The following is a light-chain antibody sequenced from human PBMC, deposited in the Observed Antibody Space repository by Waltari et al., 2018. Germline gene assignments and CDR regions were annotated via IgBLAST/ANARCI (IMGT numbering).Light chain of an antibody. Sequence: EIVLTQSPGNLSLSPGDRANPSCRASQNVNSFLAWYQQKRGQAPRLLIYDASKRATGIPDRISGSGSGTDFTLTISSLEPEDFAIYYCQQRGNLPETFGRGTRVEMK. CDR3: QQRGNLPET. V-gene: IGKV3-11*01. CDR2: DAS. CDR1: QNVNSF. J-gene: IGKJ2*01.